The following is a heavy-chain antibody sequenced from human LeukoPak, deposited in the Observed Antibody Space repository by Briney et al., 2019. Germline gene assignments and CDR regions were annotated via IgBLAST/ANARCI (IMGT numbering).Heavy chain of an antibody. J-gene: IGHJ4*02. V-gene: IGHV1-2*02. D-gene: IGHD3-22*01. CDR2: INPNSGGT. CDR1: GYTFTGYY. Sequence: GASVKVSCKASGYTFTGYYMHWVRQAPGQGLEWMGWINPNSGGTNYAQKFQGRVTMTRDTSISTAYMELSSLRSEDTAVYYCVRALLDSSGYDFDKWGQGALVTVSS. CDR3: VRALLDSSGYDFDK.